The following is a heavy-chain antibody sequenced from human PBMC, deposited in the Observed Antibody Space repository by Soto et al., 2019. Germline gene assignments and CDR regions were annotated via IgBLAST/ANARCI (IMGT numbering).Heavy chain of an antibody. J-gene: IGHJ6*02. CDR3: AKNVWGITLFGGMDV. CDR2: ISGSGGST. Sequence: EVQLLESGGGLVQPGGSLRLSCAASGFTFSSYAMSWVRQAPGKGLEWVSAISGSGGSTYYADSVKGRFTISRDNSKNPLYLQMNSLRAEDTAVYYCAKNVWGITLFGGMDVWGQGTTVTVSS. D-gene: IGHD3-9*01. CDR1: GFTFSSYA. V-gene: IGHV3-23*01.